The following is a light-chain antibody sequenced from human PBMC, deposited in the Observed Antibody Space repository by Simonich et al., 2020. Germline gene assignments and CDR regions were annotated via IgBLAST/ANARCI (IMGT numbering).Light chain of an antibody. V-gene: IGKV3-20*01. CDR3: QQYGSLLT. J-gene: IGKJ4*01. CDR2: GAS. Sequence: EIVLTQSPGTLSLSPGERATLSCRASQSVSSSLLAWYQQKPGQDPRLLIYGASSRATGIPDRFSGSGSGTDFTLTISRLEPEDFAVYYCQQYGSLLTFGGGTKVEIK. CDR1: QSVSSSL.